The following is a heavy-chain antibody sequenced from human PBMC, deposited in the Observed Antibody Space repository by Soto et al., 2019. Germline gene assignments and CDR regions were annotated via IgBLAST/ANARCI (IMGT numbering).Heavy chain of an antibody. V-gene: IGHV1-18*01. D-gene: IGHD3-22*01. CDR3: AIDTGPVYYYDSSGTNDY. CDR1: GYTFTSYG. Sequence: QVQLVQSGAEVKKPGASVKVSCKASGYTFTSYGISWVRQAPGQGLEWMGWISAYNGNTNYAQKLQGRVTMTRDTPKCAAYMGFRSQYSDDTAVYYCAIDTGPVYYYDSSGTNDYWGQGSVVTV. CDR2: ISAYNGNT. J-gene: IGHJ4*02.